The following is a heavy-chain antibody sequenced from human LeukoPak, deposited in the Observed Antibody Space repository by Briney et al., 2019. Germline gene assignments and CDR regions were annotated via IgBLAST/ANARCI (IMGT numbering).Heavy chain of an antibody. CDR3: ASGLYYYGSGSYSDI. J-gene: IGHJ3*02. D-gene: IGHD3-10*01. V-gene: IGHV5-51*01. CDR1: GYSFTSYW. CDR2: IYPGDSDT. Sequence: GESLKISCKGPGYSFTSYWIGWVRQMPGKGLEWMGIIYPGDSDTRYSPSFQGQVTISADKSISTAYLQWSSLKASDTAMYYCASGLYYYGSGSYSDIWGQGTMVTVSS.